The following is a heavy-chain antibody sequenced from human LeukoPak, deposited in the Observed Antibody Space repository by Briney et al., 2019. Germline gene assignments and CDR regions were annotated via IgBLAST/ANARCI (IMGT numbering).Heavy chain of an antibody. CDR1: GGSFSGYY. Sequence: SEALSLTCAVYGGSFSGYYWSWIRQPPGKGLEWIGEINHSGSTNYNPSLKSRVTISVDTSKNQFSLKLSSVTAADTAVYYCARYCSSGWYYFDYWGQGTLVTVSS. CDR2: INHSGST. D-gene: IGHD6-19*01. V-gene: IGHV4-34*01. J-gene: IGHJ4*02. CDR3: ARYCSSGWYYFDY.